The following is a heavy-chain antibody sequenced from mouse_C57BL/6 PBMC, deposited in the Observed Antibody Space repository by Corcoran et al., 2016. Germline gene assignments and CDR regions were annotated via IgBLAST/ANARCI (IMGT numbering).Heavy chain of an antibody. CDR1: GYTFTDYN. CDR3: ARGGLYGYYPAWSAY. Sequence: EVQLQQSGPELVKPGASVKIPCKASGYTFTDYNMDWVKQSHGKSLEWIGVINPNNGGTIYNQKFKGKATLTVDKSSSTAYMELNSLTSEDTAVYYCARGGLYGYYPAWSAYWGQGTLVTVSA. V-gene: IGHV1-18*01. J-gene: IGHJ3*01. D-gene: IGHD2-3*01. CDR2: INPNNGGT.